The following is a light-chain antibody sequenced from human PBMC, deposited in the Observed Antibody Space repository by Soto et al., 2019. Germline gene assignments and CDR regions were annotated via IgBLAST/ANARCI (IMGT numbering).Light chain of an antibody. CDR1: SSDVGGYNY. CDR2: EVS. Sequence: QSALTQPASVSGSPGQSITISCTGTSSDVGGYNYVSWYQQLPGKAPKLMIYEVSNRPSGVSIRFSGSKSGNTASLTISGLRAEDEADYFCNSYTSTTTPYVFGTGTQLTVL. J-gene: IGLJ1*01. CDR3: NSYTSTTTPYV. V-gene: IGLV2-14*01.